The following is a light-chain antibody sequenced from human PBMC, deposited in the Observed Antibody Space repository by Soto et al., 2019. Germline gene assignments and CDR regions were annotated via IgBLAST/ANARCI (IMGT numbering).Light chain of an antibody. Sequence: EIVLTQSPVTLSLSPGERATLSCRASQSVSSYLAWYQQKPGQAPRLLIYDTSNRATGIPARFSGSGSGTDFTLTISSLEPEDFAVYYCQQRNSWPRTFGQGTKLEIK. CDR1: QSVSSY. V-gene: IGKV3-11*01. CDR2: DTS. CDR3: QQRNSWPRT. J-gene: IGKJ2*01.